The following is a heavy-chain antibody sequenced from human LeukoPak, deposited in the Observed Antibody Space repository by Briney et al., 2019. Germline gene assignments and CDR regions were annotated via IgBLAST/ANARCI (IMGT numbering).Heavy chain of an antibody. CDR3: ARIYCGGDCFPPYYYYMDV. J-gene: IGHJ6*03. CDR2: MNPNSGNT. V-gene: IGHV1-8*03. D-gene: IGHD2-21*02. Sequence: ASVKVSCKASGYTFTSYDINWVRQATGQGLEWMGWMNPNSGNTGYAQKFQGRVTITRNTSISTAYMELSSLRSEDTAVYYCARIYCGGDCFPPYYYYMDVRGKGTTVTVSS. CDR1: GYTFTSYD.